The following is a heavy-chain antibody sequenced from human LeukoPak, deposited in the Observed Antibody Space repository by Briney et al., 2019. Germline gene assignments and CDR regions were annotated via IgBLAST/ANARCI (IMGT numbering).Heavy chain of an antibody. D-gene: IGHD3-10*01. J-gene: IGHJ6*03. CDR2: INPNSGGT. Sequence: GGSLRLSCAASGFTFSSYAMHWVRQAPGQGLEWTGWINPNSGGTNYAQKFQGRVTMTRDTSISTAYMELSRLRSDDTAVYYCARDAAELLWFGELLNPYYYYYMDVWGKGTTVTISS. CDR1: GFTFSSYA. V-gene: IGHV1-2*02. CDR3: ARDAAELLWFGELLNPYYYYYMDV.